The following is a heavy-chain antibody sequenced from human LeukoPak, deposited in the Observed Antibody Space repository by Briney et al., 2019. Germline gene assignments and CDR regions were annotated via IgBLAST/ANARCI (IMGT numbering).Heavy chain of an antibody. D-gene: IGHD6-19*01. CDR2: INHSGST. V-gene: IGHV4-34*01. J-gene: IGHJ4*02. Sequence: ASEXXXXXXAXXGGSFSGXYWSWIRQPPGKGLEWVGEINHSGSTNYNPSLKSRVTISVDTSKNQFSLKLSSVTAADTAVYYCARWAVPSYYFDYWGQGTLVTVSS. CDR3: ARWAVPSYYFDY. CDR1: GGSFSGXY.